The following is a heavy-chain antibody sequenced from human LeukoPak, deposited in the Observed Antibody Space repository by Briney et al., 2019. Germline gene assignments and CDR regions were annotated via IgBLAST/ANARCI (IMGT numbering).Heavy chain of an antibody. Sequence: KPGGSLSLSCQASDFPSSSYSRNGVRQAPGKGLEWVSSISSSSSYIYYADSVKGRFTISRDNAKNSLYLQMNSEGADETAVYYCATADTIVTPYWGQGTLVTVSS. V-gene: IGHV3-21*06. CDR3: ATADTIVTPY. CDR1: DFPSSSYS. J-gene: IGHJ4*02. CDR2: ISSSSSYI. D-gene: IGHD3-16*02.